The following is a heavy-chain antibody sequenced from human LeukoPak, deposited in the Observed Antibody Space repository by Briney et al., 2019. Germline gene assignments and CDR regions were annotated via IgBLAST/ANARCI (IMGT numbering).Heavy chain of an antibody. Sequence: KLGGSLRLSCAASGFTFSDYYMSWIRQAPGKGLEWVSYISSGGSDTNYADSVKGRFTISRDNTKNSLYLQMNSLRAEDTAVYYCARVLGSYAFDYWGQGILVTVSS. CDR1: GFTFSDYY. V-gene: IGHV3-11*06. CDR2: ISSGGSDT. CDR3: ARVLGSYAFDY. J-gene: IGHJ4*02. D-gene: IGHD1-26*01.